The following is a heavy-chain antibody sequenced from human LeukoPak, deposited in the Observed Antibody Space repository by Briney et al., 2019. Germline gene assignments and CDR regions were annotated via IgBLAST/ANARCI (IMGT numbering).Heavy chain of an antibody. J-gene: IGHJ4*02. CDR3: ARGSSYGLDY. CDR1: GYTFTSYG. D-gene: IGHD5-18*01. V-gene: IGHV1-18*01. Sequence: ASVKVSCKASGYTFTSYGISWVRQAPGQGLEWMGWISAYNGNTNYAQKFQGRVTMTRNTSISTAYMELSSLRSEDTAVYYCARGSSYGLDYWGQGTLVTVSS. CDR2: ISAYNGNT.